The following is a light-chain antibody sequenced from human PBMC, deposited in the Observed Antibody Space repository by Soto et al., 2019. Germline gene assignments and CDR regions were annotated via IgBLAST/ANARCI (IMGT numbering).Light chain of an antibody. CDR3: EAWDDSLNGYV. CDR2: SNN. CDR1: SSNIGRNT. Sequence: QSVLTQPPSASGTPGQMVTISCSGSSSNIGRNTVNWYQQLPGTAPKLLIYSNNQRPSGVPDRFSGSKSGTSASLAISGLQSEDEADYYCEAWDDSLNGYVFGTGTKVTVL. J-gene: IGLJ1*01. V-gene: IGLV1-44*01.